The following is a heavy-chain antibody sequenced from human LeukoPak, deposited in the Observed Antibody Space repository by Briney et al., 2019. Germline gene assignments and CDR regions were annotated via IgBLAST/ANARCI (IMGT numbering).Heavy chain of an antibody. CDR2: IYTSGST. CDR1: GGSISSGSYY. J-gene: IGHJ4*02. CDR3: ARDRNQERGYSYGYFDY. Sequence: SETLSLTCTVSGGSISSGSYYWSWIRQPAGKGLEWIGRIYTSGSTNYNPSLKSRVTISVDTSKNQFSLKLSSVTAVDTAVYYCARDRNQERGYSYGYFDYWGQGTLVTVSS. D-gene: IGHD5-18*01. V-gene: IGHV4-61*02.